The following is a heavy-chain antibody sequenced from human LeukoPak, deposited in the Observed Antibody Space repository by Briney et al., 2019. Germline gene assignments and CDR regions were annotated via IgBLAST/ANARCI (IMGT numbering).Heavy chain of an antibody. V-gene: IGHV3-23*01. J-gene: IGHJ4*02. CDR1: GFTFSGYV. D-gene: IGHD3-10*01. Sequence: PGGSLRLSCAATGFTFSGYVMSWVRRAPGKGLEWVSAISGGGVSTYYADSIKGRFTISRDDSKNTLYLQMNSLRAEDTAVYYCAKGMVRGVIPDYWGQGTLVTVSS. CDR3: AKGMVRGVIPDY. CDR2: ISGGGVST.